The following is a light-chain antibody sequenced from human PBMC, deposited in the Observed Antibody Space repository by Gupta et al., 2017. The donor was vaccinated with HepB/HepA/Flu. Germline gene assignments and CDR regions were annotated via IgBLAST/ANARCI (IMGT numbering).Light chain of an antibody. V-gene: IGLV1-40*01. J-gene: IGLJ3*02. CDR1: SSNIGAGYD. CDR3: QSRDSSLSGSV. CDR2: GNS. Sequence: QSVLTQPPSLSGAPGQRVTIPCTGSSSNIGAGYDVHWYQQLPGTAPKLLSYGNSNRPSGVPDRFSGSKSGTSASLAITGLQAEDEANYYCQSRDSSLSGSVFGGGTKLTVL.